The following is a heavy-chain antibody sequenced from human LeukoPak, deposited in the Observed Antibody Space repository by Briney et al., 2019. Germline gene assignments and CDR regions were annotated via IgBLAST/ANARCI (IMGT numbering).Heavy chain of an antibody. CDR1: GGSFSAYY. V-gene: IGHV4-39*01. Sequence: ASETLSLTCAVYGGSFSAYYWGWIRQPPGKGLEWIGSIYYSGSTYYNPSLKSRVTISVDTSKNQFSLKLSSVTAADTAVYYCTAGRSDYFDFWGQGTLVTVSS. J-gene: IGHJ4*02. CDR2: IYYSGST. CDR3: TAGRSDYFDF. D-gene: IGHD6-25*01.